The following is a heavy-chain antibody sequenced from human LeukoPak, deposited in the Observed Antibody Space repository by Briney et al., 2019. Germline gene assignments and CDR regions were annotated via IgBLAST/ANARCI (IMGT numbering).Heavy chain of an antibody. D-gene: IGHD1-26*01. CDR3: ARGKWELQPTAAFDI. CDR1: GYTFTSYA. CDR2: IIPIFGTA. J-gene: IGHJ3*02. Sequence: SVKVSCKASGYTFTSYAISWVRQAPGQGLEWMGGIIPIFGTANYAQKFQGRVTITADESTSTAYMELSSLRSEDTAVYYCARGKWELQPTAAFDIWGQGTMVTVSS. V-gene: IGHV1-69*13.